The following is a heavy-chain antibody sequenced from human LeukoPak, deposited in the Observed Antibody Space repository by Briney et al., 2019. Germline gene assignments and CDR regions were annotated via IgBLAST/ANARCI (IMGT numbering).Heavy chain of an antibody. Sequence: SETLSLTCAVSGYSISSGYYWGWIRQLPGKGLEWIGSIYHSGSTYYNPSLKSRVTISVDTSKNQFSLKLSSVTAADTAVYYCARRWDGKTFDYWGQGTLVTVSS. D-gene: IGHD1-26*01. J-gene: IGHJ4*02. CDR3: ARRWDGKTFDY. CDR2: IYHSGST. V-gene: IGHV4-38-2*01. CDR1: GYSISSGYY.